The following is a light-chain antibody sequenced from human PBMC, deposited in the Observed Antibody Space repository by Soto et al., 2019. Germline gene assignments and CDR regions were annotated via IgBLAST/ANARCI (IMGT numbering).Light chain of an antibody. CDR3: CSYAGSSTFLYV. CDR1: SSDVGSYNL. V-gene: IGLV2-23*02. Sequence: QSVLTQPASVSGSPGQSITISCTGTSSDVGSYNLVSWYQQHPGKAPKLMIYEVSKRPSGVSNRFSGSKSGNTASLTISGLQAEDEADYYCCSYAGSSTFLYVFGTGTKRTVL. J-gene: IGLJ1*01. CDR2: EVS.